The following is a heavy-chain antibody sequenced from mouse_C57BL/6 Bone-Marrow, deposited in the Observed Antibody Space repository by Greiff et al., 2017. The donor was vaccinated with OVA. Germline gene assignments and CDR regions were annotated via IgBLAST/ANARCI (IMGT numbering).Heavy chain of an antibody. J-gene: IGHJ2*01. CDR2: IWTGGGT. CDR3: ARNKIYYGSSPRYYFDY. CDR1: GFSLTSYA. V-gene: IGHV2-9-1*01. D-gene: IGHD1-1*01. Sequence: VKLVESGPGLVAPSQSLSITCTVSGFSLTSYAISWVRQPPGKGLEWLGVIWTGGGTNYNSALKSRLSISKDNSKSQVFLKMNSLQTDDTARYYCARNKIYYGSSPRYYFDYWGQGTTLTVSS.